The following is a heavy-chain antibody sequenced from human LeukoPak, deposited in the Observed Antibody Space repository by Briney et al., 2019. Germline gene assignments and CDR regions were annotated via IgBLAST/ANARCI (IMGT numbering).Heavy chain of an antibody. V-gene: IGHV4-59*08. CDR2: MFYTGST. Sequence: YPSETLSLSCTVSGGSISSYSWSWIRNPPVKGLEWIGYMFYTGSTNYKPSLKSRVTISLDTSKNQFSLKLRSVTAADTAVYYCARHRPTVTVHFDYWGQGTLVTASS. CDR3: ARHRPTVTVHFDY. D-gene: IGHD1-14*01. CDR1: GGSISSYS. J-gene: IGHJ4*02.